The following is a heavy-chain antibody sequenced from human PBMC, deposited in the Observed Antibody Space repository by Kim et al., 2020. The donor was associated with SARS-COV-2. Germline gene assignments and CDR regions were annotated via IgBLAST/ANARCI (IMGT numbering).Heavy chain of an antibody. CDR3: ARVLAIIDYSPNYGMDV. Sequence: ASVKVSCKASGYTFTSYAMNWVRQAPGQGLEWMGWINTNTGNPTYAQGFTGRFVFSLDTSVSTAYLQISSLKAEDTAVYYCARVLAIIDYSPNYGMDVWGQGTTVTVSS. V-gene: IGHV7-4-1*02. D-gene: IGHD4-17*01. CDR1: GYTFTSYA. CDR2: INTNTGNP. J-gene: IGHJ6*02.